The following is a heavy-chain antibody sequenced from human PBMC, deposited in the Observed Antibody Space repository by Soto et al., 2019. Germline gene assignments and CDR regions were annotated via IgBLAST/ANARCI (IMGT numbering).Heavy chain of an antibody. V-gene: IGHV4-61*01. CDR2: IYNSGGT. CDR3: ARVGVRLGRIAARPQADPYYYAMDV. J-gene: IGHJ6*02. D-gene: IGHD6-6*01. CDR1: GGSVSSGSYS. Sequence: QVQLQESGPGLVKPSETLSLTCTVSGGSVSSGSYSWSWIRQPPGKGLEWIGYIYNSGGTNYNPSLKSRVTISVDTSKNQFSLKLRSVTAADTAVYYCARVGVRLGRIAARPQADPYYYAMDVWGQGTTVTVSS.